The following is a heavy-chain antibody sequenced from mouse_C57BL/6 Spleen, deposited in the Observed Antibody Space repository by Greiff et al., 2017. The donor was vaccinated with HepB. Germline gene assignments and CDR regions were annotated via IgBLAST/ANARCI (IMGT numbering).Heavy chain of an antibody. D-gene: IGHD1-1*01. Sequence: QVQLQQSGAELASPGASVTLSCKASGYTFTDHIMNWVKKRPGQGLEWIGRIYPVSGETNYNQKFMGKATFSVDRSSSTVYMVLNSLTSEDPAVYYCGRSFITTVVATKAMDYWGQGTSVTVSS. CDR3: GRSFITTVVATKAMDY. V-gene: IGHV1-11*01. J-gene: IGHJ4*01. CDR1: GYTFTDHI. CDR2: IYPVSGET.